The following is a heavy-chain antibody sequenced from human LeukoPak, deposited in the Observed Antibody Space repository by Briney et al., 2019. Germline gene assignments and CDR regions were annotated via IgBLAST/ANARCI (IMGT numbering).Heavy chain of an antibody. CDR1: GYTFTSYY. D-gene: IGHD3-3*01. V-gene: IGHV1-46*01. CDR2: INPSGGST. Sequence: ASVKVSCKASGYTFTSYYMHWVRQAPGQGLEWMGIINPSGGSTSYAQKFQGRVTMTRDTSTSTVYMELSSLRSEDTAVYYCARVVSRVTYYDFWSGYHWFDPWGQGTLVTVSS. J-gene: IGHJ5*02. CDR3: ARVVSRVTYYDFWSGYHWFDP.